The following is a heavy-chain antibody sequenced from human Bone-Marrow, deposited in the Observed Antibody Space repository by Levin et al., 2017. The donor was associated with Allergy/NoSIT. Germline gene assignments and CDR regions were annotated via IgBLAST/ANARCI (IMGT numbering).Heavy chain of an antibody. V-gene: IGHV3-23*01. CDR3: AKENIPLAALDY. D-gene: IGHD6-19*01. J-gene: IGHJ4*02. CDR1: GFTFSSYA. CDR2: LRGSDGST. Sequence: LSLTCAASGFTFSSYALTWVRQAPGKGLEWLSTLRGSDGSTYHADSVKGRFTISRDTSKNTLYLQMHNLRAEDTAIYYCAKENIPLAALDYWGQGTLVAVSS.